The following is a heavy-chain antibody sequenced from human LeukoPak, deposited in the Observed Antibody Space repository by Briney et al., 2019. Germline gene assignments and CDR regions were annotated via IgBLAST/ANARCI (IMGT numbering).Heavy chain of an antibody. J-gene: IGHJ4*02. CDR2: IYYSGST. D-gene: IGHD6-19*01. CDR1: DDSISSSSYY. V-gene: IGHV4-39*07. CDR3: AREGGSGLPGGFDY. Sequence: TSETLSLTCSVSDDSISSSSYYWGWIRQPPGKGLEWIGSIYYSGSTYYNPSLKSRVTISVDTSKNQFSLKLSSVTAADTAVYYCAREGGSGLPGGFDYWGQGTLVTVSS.